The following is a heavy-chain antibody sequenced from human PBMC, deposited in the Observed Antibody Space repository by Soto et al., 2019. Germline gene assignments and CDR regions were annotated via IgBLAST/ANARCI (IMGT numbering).Heavy chain of an antibody. CDR3: AQGYCSGGSCYSGY. Sequence: EVQLLESGGGLVQPGGSLRLSCAASGFTFSSYAMSWVRQAPGKGLEWVSAISGSGGSTYYADSVKGRFTISRDNSKKTLYLQMNSLRAEDTAVYYCAQGYCSGGSCYSGYWGQGTLVTVSS. CDR1: GFTFSSYA. V-gene: IGHV3-23*01. CDR2: ISGSGGST. J-gene: IGHJ4*02. D-gene: IGHD2-15*01.